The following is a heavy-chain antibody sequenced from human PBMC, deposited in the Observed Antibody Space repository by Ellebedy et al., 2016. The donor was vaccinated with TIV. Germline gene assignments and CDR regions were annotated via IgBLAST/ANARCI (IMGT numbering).Heavy chain of an antibody. D-gene: IGHD3-9*01. CDR1: GYTLTELS. CDR3: AIKGLYYDILTGYTQNWFDP. V-gene: IGHV1-24*01. CDR2: FDPEDGET. J-gene: IGHJ5*02. Sequence: AASVKVSCKVSGYTLTELSMHWARQAPGKGLEWMGGFDPEDGETIYAQKFQGRVTMTEDTSTDTAYMELSSLRSEDTAVYYCAIKGLYYDILTGYTQNWFDPWGQGTLVTVSS.